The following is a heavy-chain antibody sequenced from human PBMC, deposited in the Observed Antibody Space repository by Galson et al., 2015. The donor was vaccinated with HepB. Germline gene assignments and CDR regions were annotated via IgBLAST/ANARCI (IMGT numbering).Heavy chain of an antibody. CDR1: GFTFSSYE. V-gene: IGHV3-48*03. CDR2: ISSSGSTI. D-gene: IGHD1-7*01. J-gene: IGHJ3*02. CDR3: ARETTHDAFDI. Sequence: SLRLSCAASGFTFSSYEMNWVRQAPGKGLEWVSYISSSGSTIYHADSVKGRFTISRDNAKNSLYLQMNSLRAEDTAVYYCARETTHDAFDIWGQGTMVTVSS.